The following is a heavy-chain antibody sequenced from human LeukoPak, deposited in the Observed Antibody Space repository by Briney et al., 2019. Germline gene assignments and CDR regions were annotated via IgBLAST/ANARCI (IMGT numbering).Heavy chain of an antibody. CDR1: GFIFSNYW. D-gene: IGHD1-26*01. Sequence: GGSLRLSCAASGFIFSNYWMHWVRQAPGKGLVWVSRINGDGSSVIYADSVKGRFTISRDNAKNTMYLQMDSLRAEDTAVYYCTSLGGLDYWGQGTLVTVSS. J-gene: IGHJ4*02. V-gene: IGHV3-74*01. CDR3: TSLGGLDY. CDR2: INGDGSSV.